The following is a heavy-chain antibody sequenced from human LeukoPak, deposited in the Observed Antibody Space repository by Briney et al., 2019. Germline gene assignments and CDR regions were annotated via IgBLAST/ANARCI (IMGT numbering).Heavy chain of an antibody. J-gene: IGHJ4*02. Sequence: WVXQXXXQGLDWMGRIIPMLAIANYAQRFQGRVTITADKSTSTAYMELSSLRSEDTAVYYCARPKEMTTTFGYWGQGTLVTVSS. D-gene: IGHD5-24*01. CDR2: IIPMLAIA. V-gene: IGHV1-69*02. CDR3: ARPKEMTTTFGY.